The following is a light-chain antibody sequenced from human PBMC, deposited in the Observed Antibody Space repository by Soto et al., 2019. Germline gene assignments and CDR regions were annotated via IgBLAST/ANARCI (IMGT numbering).Light chain of an antibody. CDR2: AAT. CDR3: HHFGSSPET. J-gene: IGKJ1*01. CDR1: QSVADSY. Sequence: EVVLTQSPGTLSLSPGERATLSCRASQSVADSYLAWYQQKPGRAPMLLFYAATRRATGIPDRFSCSGSGTAFTLTISTLEPDDFAVYYCHHFGSSPETFGQGNKVE. V-gene: IGKV3-20*01.